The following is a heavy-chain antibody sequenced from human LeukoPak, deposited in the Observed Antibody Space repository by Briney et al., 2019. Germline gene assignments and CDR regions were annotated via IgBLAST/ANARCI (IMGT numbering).Heavy chain of an antibody. CDR3: ARAGDCSSTSCSPYYYYYYMDV. V-gene: IGHV4-39*07. CDR1: GGSISSSSYY. D-gene: IGHD2-2*01. CDR2: IYYSGST. J-gene: IGHJ6*03. Sequence: SETLSLTCTVSGGSISSSSYYWGWIRQPPGKGLEWIGSIYYSGSTYYNPSLKSRVTISVDTSKNQFSLKLSSVTAADTAVYYCARAGDCSSTSCSPYYYYYYMDVWGKGTTVTVSS.